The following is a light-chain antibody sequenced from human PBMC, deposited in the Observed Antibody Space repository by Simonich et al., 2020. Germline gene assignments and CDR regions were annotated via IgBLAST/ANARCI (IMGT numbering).Light chain of an antibody. CDR1: QSLLHSDGKTY. CDR2: EVS. CDR3: MQSIQSYT. Sequence: DIVMTQTPLSLSVTPGQPASISCKSSQSLLHSDGKTYLYWYLQKPGQSPQLLIYEVSNRVSGVPDRFSGSGSGTDFTLKISRVEAEDVGVYYCMQSIQSYTFGQGTKLEIK. V-gene: IGKV2D-29*02. J-gene: IGKJ2*01.